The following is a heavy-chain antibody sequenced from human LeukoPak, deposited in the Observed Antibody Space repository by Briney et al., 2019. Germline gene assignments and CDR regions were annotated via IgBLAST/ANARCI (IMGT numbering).Heavy chain of an antibody. D-gene: IGHD3-10*01. CDR3: AKLERGDTPVPIDY. Sequence: GGSLRLSCAASGFTFSSYAMSWVRQAPGKGLEWVSAISGSGGSTYYADSVKGRFTISRDNSKNTLCLQMNSLRAEDTAVYYCAKLERGDTPVPIDYWGQGTLVTVSS. V-gene: IGHV3-23*01. CDR2: ISGSGGST. J-gene: IGHJ4*02. CDR1: GFTFSSYA.